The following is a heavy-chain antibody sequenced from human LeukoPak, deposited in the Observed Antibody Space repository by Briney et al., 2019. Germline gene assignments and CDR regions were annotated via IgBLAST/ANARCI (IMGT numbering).Heavy chain of an antibody. V-gene: IGHV4-34*01. Sequence: SETLSLTCAVYGGSFSGYYWSWIRQPPGKGLEWIGEINHSGSTNYTPSLKSRVTISVDTSKNQFSLKLSSVTAADTAVYYCATSMVRGVIVHWGQGTLVTVSS. CDR3: ATSMVRGVIVH. CDR1: GGSFSGYY. J-gene: IGHJ4*02. D-gene: IGHD3-10*01. CDR2: INHSGST.